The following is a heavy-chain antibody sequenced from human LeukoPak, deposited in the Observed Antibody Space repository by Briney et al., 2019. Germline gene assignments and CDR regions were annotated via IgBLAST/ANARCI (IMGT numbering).Heavy chain of an antibody. J-gene: IGHJ4*02. V-gene: IGHV5-51*01. CDR3: ARQGYDYVWGSYRPDIYYFDY. CDR2: IYPGDSDT. Sequence: GESLKISCKSSRYSFTSYWIGWVRQMPGKGLEWMGSIYPGDSDTRYSPSFQGQVTISADKSISTAYLQWSSLKASDTAMYYCARQGYDYVWGSYRPDIYYFDYWGQGTLVTVSS. CDR1: RYSFTSYW. D-gene: IGHD3-16*02.